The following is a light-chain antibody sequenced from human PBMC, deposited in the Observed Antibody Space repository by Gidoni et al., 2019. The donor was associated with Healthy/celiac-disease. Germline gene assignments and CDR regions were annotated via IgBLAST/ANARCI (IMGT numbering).Light chain of an antibody. Sequence: EIVLTQSPGTLSLSPGERATLSCRASQSVSSSYLAWYQQKHGQAPRLLIYGASSRATGIPDSFCGSGSGTDFTLTISRLEPEDFAVYYCQQYGSSLFTFGPGTKVDIK. CDR2: GAS. CDR1: QSVSSSY. J-gene: IGKJ3*01. CDR3: QQYGSSLFT. V-gene: IGKV3-20*01.